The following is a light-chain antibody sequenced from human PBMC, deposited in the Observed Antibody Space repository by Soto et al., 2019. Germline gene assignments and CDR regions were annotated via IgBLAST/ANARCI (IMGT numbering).Light chain of an antibody. CDR1: SSNIRSHT. V-gene: IGLV1-44*01. CDR2: SNN. J-gene: IGLJ1*01. Sequence: QSVLTQPPSASGTPGQRVIMSCSGSSSNIRSHTVNWYQQLPGTAPKLLIYSNNQRPSGVPDRFSGSKSGTSASLAISGLQSEDEADYYCAAWDDGLFVFGSGTKLTVL. CDR3: AAWDDGLFV.